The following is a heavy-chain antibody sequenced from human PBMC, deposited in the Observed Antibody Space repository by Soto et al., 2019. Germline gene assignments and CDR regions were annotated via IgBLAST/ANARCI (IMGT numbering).Heavy chain of an antibody. CDR1: GGTFSSYA. CDR3: ARELVPAAGIPTRSGAFDI. V-gene: IGHV1-69*01. CDR2: MVPIFGTA. J-gene: IGHJ3*02. Sequence: QVQLVQSGAEVKKPGSSVKVSCKASGGTFSSYAISWVRQAPGQGLEWMGGMVPIFGTANYAQKFQGRVTITADASKSPAYMELSSLKSEDTAVYYCARELVPAAGIPTRSGAFDIWGQGTMVTVSS. D-gene: IGHD6-13*01.